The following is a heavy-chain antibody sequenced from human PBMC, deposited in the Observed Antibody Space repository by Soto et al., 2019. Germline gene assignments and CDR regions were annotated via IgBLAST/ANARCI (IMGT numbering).Heavy chain of an antibody. CDR1: GYTFTGYF. CDR3: ARVIRGAYYNSPLDT. Sequence: PSVKVSCKASGYTFTGYFMHWVRQAPGLGLEWMGWINPYSGGADYAQSFQGRVTMTRDTSISTVYMELSRLRFDDTAVYYCARVIRGAYYNSPLDTCGQGTVVIVSS. D-gene: IGHD3-10*01. CDR2: INPYSGGA. V-gene: IGHV1-2*02. J-gene: IGHJ5*02.